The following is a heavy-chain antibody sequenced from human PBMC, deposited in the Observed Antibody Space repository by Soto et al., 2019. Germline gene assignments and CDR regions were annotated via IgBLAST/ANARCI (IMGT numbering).Heavy chain of an antibody. V-gene: IGHV4-30-2*01. J-gene: IGHJ4*02. D-gene: IGHD2-15*01. CDR2: IYHSGST. CDR1: GGSISSGGYS. CDR3: ARGSGYCSGGSCYSYYFDY. Sequence: PSETLSLTCAVSGGSISSGGYSWSWIRQPQGKGLEWIGYIYHSGSTYYNPSLKSRVTISVDRSKNQFSLKLSSVTAADTAVYYCARGSGYCSGGSCYSYYFDYWGQGTLVTV.